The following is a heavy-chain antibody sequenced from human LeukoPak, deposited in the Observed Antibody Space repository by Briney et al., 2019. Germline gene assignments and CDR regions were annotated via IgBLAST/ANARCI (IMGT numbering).Heavy chain of an antibody. V-gene: IGHV3-48*03. CDR3: ARVRKQGGIDY. CDR1: GFTFSSYE. CDR2: ISSSGSTI. D-gene: IGHD3-16*01. J-gene: IGHJ4*02. Sequence: GGSLRLSCAASGFTFSSYEMNWVRQAPGKGLEWVSYISSSGSTIYYADSVKGRFTISRDNAKNSLYLQMNSLRAEDTAVYYCARVRKQGGIDYWGQGTLVTVSS.